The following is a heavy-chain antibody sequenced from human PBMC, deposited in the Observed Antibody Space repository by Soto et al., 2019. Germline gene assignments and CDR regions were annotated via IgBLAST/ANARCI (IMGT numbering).Heavy chain of an antibody. CDR1: GFTFSSYA. V-gene: IGHV3-30-3*01. D-gene: IGHD1-26*01. CDR2: ISYDGSNK. Sequence: QVQLVESGGGVVRPGRSLRLSCAASGFTFSSYAMHWVRQAPGKGLEWVAVISYDGSNKYYADSVKGRFTISRDNSKNTLYLQMNSLRAEDTAVYYCAEGWEPEYFQHWGQGTLVTVSS. J-gene: IGHJ1*01. CDR3: AEGWEPEYFQH.